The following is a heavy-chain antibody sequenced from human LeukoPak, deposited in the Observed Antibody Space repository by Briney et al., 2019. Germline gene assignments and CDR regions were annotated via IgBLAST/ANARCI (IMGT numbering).Heavy chain of an antibody. CDR1: GFTFSSFA. D-gene: IGHD6-13*01. V-gene: IGHV3-23*01. Sequence: GGSLRLSCAVSGFTFSSFAMSWVRQAPGKGLEWVSSIGVGGGNTYYADSVRGRFTISRDNSRNTLYLHMTSLRAEDTAIYYCAKAEGSSTWYRGEYFQHWGQGTLVTVSS. CDR2: IGVGGGNT. J-gene: IGHJ1*01. CDR3: AKAEGSSTWYRGEYFQH.